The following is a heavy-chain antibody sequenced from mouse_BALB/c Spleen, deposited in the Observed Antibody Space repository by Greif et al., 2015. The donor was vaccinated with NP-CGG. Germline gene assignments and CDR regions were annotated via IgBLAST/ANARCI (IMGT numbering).Heavy chain of an antibody. D-gene: IGHD1-1*01. V-gene: IGHV5-6-3*01. CDR1: GFTFSSYG. CDR2: INSNGGST. J-gene: IGHJ4*01. Sequence: DVMLVESGGGLVQPGGSLKLSCAASGFTFSSYGMSWVRQTPDKRLELVATINSNGGSTYYPDSVKGRFTISRDNAKNTLYLQMSSLKSEDTAMYYCARDRDYYGSSTGAMDYWGQGTSVTVSS. CDR3: ARDRDYYGSSTGAMDY.